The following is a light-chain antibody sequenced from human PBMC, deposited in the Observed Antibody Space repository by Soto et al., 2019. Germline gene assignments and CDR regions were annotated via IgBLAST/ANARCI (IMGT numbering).Light chain of an antibody. J-gene: IGLJ3*02. CDR3: SSYAGSNNLV. Sequence: QSARTQPHSASGSPGQSVTISCTGTSSDVGGYNDVSWYQQHPGKAPKLMIYEVSKRPSGVPDRFSGSKSGNTASLTVSGLQAEDEADYYCSSYAGSNNLVFGGGTKLTVL. V-gene: IGLV2-8*01. CDR2: EVS. CDR1: SSDVGGYND.